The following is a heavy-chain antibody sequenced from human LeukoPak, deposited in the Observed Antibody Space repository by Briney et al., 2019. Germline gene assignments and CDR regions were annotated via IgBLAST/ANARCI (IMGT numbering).Heavy chain of an antibody. CDR3: ARHRGPRHYYDSSGYPTFTHCGFDY. J-gene: IGHJ4*02. CDR1: GYSISSGYY. Sequence: SETLSLTCAVSGYSISSGYYWGWIRQPPGKGLEWIGSIYHSGSTYYNPSLKSRVTISVDTSKNQFSLKLSYVTAADTAVYYCARHRGPRHYYDSSGYPTFTHCGFDYWGQGTLVTVSS. V-gene: IGHV4-38-2*01. D-gene: IGHD3-22*01. CDR2: IYHSGST.